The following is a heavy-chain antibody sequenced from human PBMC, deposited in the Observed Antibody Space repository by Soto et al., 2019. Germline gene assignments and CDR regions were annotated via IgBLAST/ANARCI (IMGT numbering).Heavy chain of an antibody. CDR1: GFTFSSTW. D-gene: IGHD2-2*02. CDR2: IKSDGSST. CDR3: ARDRYYTIDY. Sequence: PVGSLRLSCAASGFTFSSTWMHWVRQAPGKGLVWVSLIKSDGSSTTYADSVRGRFTISRDNAKNTLYLQMNSLRAEDTAVYYCARDRYYTIDYWGQGALVTVSS. J-gene: IGHJ4*02. V-gene: IGHV3-74*01.